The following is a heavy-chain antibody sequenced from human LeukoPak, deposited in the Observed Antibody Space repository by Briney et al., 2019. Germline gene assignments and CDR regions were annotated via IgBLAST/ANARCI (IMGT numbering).Heavy chain of an antibody. CDR3: ARRAYSAAYWKHFDY. J-gene: IGHJ4*02. V-gene: IGHV4-34*01. CDR2: INHSGST. CDR1: GGSFSGYY. Sequence: SETLSLTCAVYGGSFSGYYWSWVRQPPGKGLEWIGEINHSGSTNHNSPLKSRVTISVDTSKNQFSLKLNSVTAADTAVYFCARRAYSAAYWKHFDYWGQGTLVTVSS. D-gene: IGHD1-1*01.